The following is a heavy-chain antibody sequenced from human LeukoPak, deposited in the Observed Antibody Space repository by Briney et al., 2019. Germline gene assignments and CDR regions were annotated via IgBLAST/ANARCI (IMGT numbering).Heavy chain of an antibody. Sequence: PGGSLRLSCAVSGFTFDAYLMTWVRQAPGRGLEWVANVNQDGTEQYYVDSVRGRFTISRDNAKNSLYLQMNSLRDEDTALYYCARRAYDYGDFFDYCGQGTLVTVSS. J-gene: IGHJ4*02. CDR3: ARRAYDYGDFFDY. CDR1: GFTFDAYL. CDR2: VNQDGTEQ. D-gene: IGHD4-17*01. V-gene: IGHV3-7*01.